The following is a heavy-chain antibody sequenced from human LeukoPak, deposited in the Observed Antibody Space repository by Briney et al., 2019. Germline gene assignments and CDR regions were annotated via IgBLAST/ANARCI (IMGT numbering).Heavy chain of an antibody. Sequence: PGGSLRLSCAAPGFTFSNYEMNWVRQAPGKGLEWVSYISGSGSTIYYADSVKGRFTISRDNAKDSLYLQMNSLRAEDTAVYYCARVRSGYNHESYFDYWGQGTLVTVSS. CDR1: GFTFSNYE. J-gene: IGHJ4*02. V-gene: IGHV3-48*03. CDR2: ISGSGSTI. D-gene: IGHD5-18*01. CDR3: ARVRSGYNHESYFDY.